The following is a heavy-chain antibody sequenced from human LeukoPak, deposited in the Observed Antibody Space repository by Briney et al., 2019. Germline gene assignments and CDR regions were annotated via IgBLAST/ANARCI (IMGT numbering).Heavy chain of an antibody. CDR2: INPSGGST. J-gene: IGHJ4*02. Sequence: ASVKVSCKSSGYTFTSYYMHWVRQAPGQGLEWMGIINPSGGSTSYAQKFQGRVTMTRDTSTSTVYMELSSLRSEDTAVYYCARDLASVGPAAGHWGQGTLVTVSS. CDR1: GYTFTSYY. V-gene: IGHV1-46*01. CDR3: ARDLASVGPAAGH. D-gene: IGHD5/OR15-5a*01.